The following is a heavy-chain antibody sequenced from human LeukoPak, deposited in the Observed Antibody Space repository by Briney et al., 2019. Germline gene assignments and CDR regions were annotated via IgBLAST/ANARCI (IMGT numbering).Heavy chain of an antibody. Sequence: ASVKVSCKASGGTFSSYTISWVRQAPGQGLEWMGRIIPILGIANYAQKFQGRVTITADKSTSTAYMELSGLRSEDTAVYYCARPSLSGMVRGNWYFDLWGRGTLVTVSS. J-gene: IGHJ2*01. D-gene: IGHD3-10*01. CDR1: GGTFSSYT. CDR2: IIPILGIA. V-gene: IGHV1-69*02. CDR3: ARPSLSGMVRGNWYFDL.